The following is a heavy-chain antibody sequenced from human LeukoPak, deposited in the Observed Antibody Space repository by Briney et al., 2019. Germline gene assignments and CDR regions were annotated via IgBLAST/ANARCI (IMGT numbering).Heavy chain of an antibody. CDR2: ISSSSSTI. J-gene: IGHJ4*02. V-gene: IGHV3-48*02. Sequence: GGSLRLSCAASGFTFSSYSMNWVRQAPGKGLEWVSYISSSSSTIYYADSVKGRFTISRDNAKNLLYLQMNSLRDEDTAVYYCARGVGPSDRYFDWLLLDYFDYWGQGTLVTVSS. CDR3: ARGVGPSDRYFDWLLLDYFDY. CDR1: GFTFSSYS. D-gene: IGHD3-9*01.